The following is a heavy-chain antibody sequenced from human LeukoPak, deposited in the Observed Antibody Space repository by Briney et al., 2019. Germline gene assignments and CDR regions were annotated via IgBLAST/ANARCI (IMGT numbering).Heavy chain of an antibody. Sequence: PGGSLRLSCAASGFTFSSYWMSWVRQAPGKGLVWVANIKQDGSEKYYVDSVKGRFTISRDNAKNSLYLQMNSLRAEDTAVYYCARVGNPALFDYWGQGTLVTVSS. D-gene: IGHD4-23*01. V-gene: IGHV3-7*01. J-gene: IGHJ4*02. CDR3: ARVGNPALFDY. CDR1: GFTFSSYW. CDR2: IKQDGSEK.